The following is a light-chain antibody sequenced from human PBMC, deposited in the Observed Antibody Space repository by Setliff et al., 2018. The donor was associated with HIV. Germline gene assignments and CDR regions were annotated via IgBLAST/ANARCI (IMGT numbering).Light chain of an antibody. Sequence: LTQPRSVSESPGQSVTISCTGTSRDVGDYNYVSWYQHYPDKAPKLVIYDVDKRPSGVPDRFSGSKSGNPASLTISGLQTEDEADYYCCSYAGNYIVISGGGTKVTVL. CDR1: SRDVGDYNY. CDR3: CSYAGNYIVI. V-gene: IGLV2-11*01. CDR2: DVD. J-gene: IGLJ2*01.